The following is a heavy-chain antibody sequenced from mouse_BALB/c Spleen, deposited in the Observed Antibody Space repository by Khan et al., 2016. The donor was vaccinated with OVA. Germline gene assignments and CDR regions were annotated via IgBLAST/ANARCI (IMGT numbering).Heavy chain of an antibody. CDR3: ARTARIKY. J-gene: IGHJ2*01. V-gene: IGHV3-2*02. Sequence: EVKLLESGPGLVKPSQSLSLTCTVTGYSINSGYGWNWIRQFPGNKLEWMGYISYSGSTNYNPSLKSRISITRDTSKNQFFLQLNSVTTEDTATYYCARTARIKYWGQGTTLTVSS. D-gene: IGHD1-2*01. CDR1: GYSINSGYG. CDR2: ISYSGST.